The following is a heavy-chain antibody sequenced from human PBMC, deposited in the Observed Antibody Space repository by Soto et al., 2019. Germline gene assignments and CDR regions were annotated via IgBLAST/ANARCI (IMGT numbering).Heavy chain of an antibody. CDR2: IKHSGSS. J-gene: IGHJ3*02. CDR3: ARGGSSDWQVAPDI. Sequence: QVQQQPWGAGLLKPSETLSLTCAVYAGSFSHYYWNWIRQSPGKGLEWIGKIKHSGSSNYDPSLRSRVSFSVDMYKNQFSLRLTSVTGADTAVYYCARGGSSDWQVAPDIWGQGTMVTVSS. CDR1: AGSFSHYY. D-gene: IGHD6-19*01. V-gene: IGHV4-34*01.